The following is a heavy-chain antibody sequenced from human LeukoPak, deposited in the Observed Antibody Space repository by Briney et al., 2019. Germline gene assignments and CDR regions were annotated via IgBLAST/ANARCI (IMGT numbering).Heavy chain of an antibody. Sequence: GGSLRLSCAASGFTFDNYAMNWVRQVPGKGLEWISLISWNSGTLGYADSVKGRFTISRDNANNFLYLQMNSLRAEDTALYYCARAYKDRSLAGKKEFFQHWGQGTLVTVSS. V-gene: IGHV3-9*01. CDR3: ARAYKDRSLAGKKEFFQH. D-gene: IGHD6-19*01. CDR2: ISWNSGTL. CDR1: GFTFDNYA. J-gene: IGHJ1*01.